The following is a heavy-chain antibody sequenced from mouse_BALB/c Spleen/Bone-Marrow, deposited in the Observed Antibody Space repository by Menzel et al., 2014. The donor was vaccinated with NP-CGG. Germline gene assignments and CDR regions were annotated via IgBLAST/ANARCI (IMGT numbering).Heavy chain of an antibody. J-gene: IGHJ3*01. CDR3: APHYYGYAWFAY. D-gene: IGHD1-2*01. CDR1: GYSISSYW. V-gene: IGHV1-74*01. Sequence: QVQLQQPGPQLVRPGASVKISCKASGYSISSYWMHWVKQRPGQGLEWSGMIDPSDSETRLNQKFKDKATLTVDKSSSTAYMQLNSPTSEDSAVYYCAPHYYGYAWFAYWGQGTLVTVSA. CDR2: IDPSDSET.